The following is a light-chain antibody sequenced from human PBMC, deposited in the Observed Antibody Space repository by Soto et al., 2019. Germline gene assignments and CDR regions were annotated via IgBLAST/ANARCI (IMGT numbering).Light chain of an antibody. CDR3: QQYNVWPGWT. CDR1: QNIRSH. J-gene: IGKJ1*01. CDR2: ASS. Sequence: EIVMTQSPATLSVSSGESATLSCRASQNIRSHLAWYQLRPGQAPRLLIYASSTRATGIPARFSGSGSGTEFTLTISSLQSEDFALYFCQQYNVWPGWTFGQGTKVGVK. V-gene: IGKV3-15*01.